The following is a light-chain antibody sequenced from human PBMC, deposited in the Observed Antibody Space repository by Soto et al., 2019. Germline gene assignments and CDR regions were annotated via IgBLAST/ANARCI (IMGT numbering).Light chain of an antibody. Sequence: EIVLTQSPGTLSLSPGERATLSCRASRSVAATSIAWYQQKVGQPPRLLIYGAVNRATGIPARFSGSGSGTDFTLTISSLEPEDFAVYYCQQRNNWPRTFGGGTKVDIK. CDR3: QQRNNWPRT. V-gene: IGKV3-11*01. CDR2: GAV. CDR1: RSVAAT. J-gene: IGKJ4*02.